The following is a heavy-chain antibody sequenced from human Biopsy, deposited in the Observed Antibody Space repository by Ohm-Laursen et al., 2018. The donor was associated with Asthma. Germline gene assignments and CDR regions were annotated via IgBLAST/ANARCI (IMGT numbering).Heavy chain of an antibody. D-gene: IGHD1-26*01. CDR3: ARDAWELQKPYAYYFDY. J-gene: IGHJ4*02. CDR1: GFTFSSYG. CDR2: ISYDGSNK. V-gene: IGHV3-30*03. Sequence: SRRLSCSASGFTFSSYGRHWVRQAPGKGLEWVAVISYDGSNKYYADSVKGRFTISRDNSKNTLYLQMNSLRAEDTAVYYCARDAWELQKPYAYYFDYWGQGTLVTVSS.